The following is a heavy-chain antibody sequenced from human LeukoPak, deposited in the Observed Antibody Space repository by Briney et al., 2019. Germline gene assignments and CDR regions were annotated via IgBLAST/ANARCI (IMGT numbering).Heavy chain of an antibody. D-gene: IGHD1-26*01. J-gene: IGHJ4*02. V-gene: IGHV3-23*01. Sequence: GGSLRLSCVVSGFTSSSSAMSWVRQALGKGVEWVSEISGSGGGTYYADSVKGGFTISRDNSNNTLYLQVNSLRADDTAVYYCAKNRGGRYYEYYFDYWGQGTLVTVSS. CDR3: AKNRGGRYYEYYFDY. CDR1: GFTSSSSA. CDR2: ISGSGGGT.